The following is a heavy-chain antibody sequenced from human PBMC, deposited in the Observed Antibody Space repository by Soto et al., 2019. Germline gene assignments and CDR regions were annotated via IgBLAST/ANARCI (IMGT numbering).Heavy chain of an antibody. D-gene: IGHD2-8*01. Sequence: PSETLSLTCTVSGGSISSGNYYWSWIRQHPGKGLEWIGYIAYSGNTYYNPSLKSRVSMSVDTSKNQFSLKLSSVTAADTAVYYSATARGGYCTNGICFTDFDYWGQGTLVTVSS. CDR3: ATARGGYCTNGICFTDFDY. J-gene: IGHJ4*02. CDR2: IAYSGNT. CDR1: GGSISSGNYY. V-gene: IGHV4-31*03.